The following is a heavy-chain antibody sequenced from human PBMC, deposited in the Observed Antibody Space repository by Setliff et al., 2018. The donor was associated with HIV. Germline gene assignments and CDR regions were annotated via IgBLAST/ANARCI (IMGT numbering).Heavy chain of an antibody. V-gene: IGHV3-30*02. CDR2: IRYDDTYK. CDR3: AKNLYRSPWSPLDY. D-gene: IGHD6-19*01. CDR1: GFTFSSYG. Sequence: GGSLRLSCATSGFTFSSYGMHWVRQAPGKGLEWVAFIRYDDTYKFYADSLMGRFTISRDNSKNTLFLQVNSLRVEDTAVYYCAKNLYRSPWSPLDYWGQGTQVTVSS. J-gene: IGHJ4*02.